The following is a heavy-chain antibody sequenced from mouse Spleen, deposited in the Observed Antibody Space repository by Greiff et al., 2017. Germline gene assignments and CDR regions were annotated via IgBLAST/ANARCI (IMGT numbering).Heavy chain of an antibody. V-gene: IGHV1-18*01. J-gene: IGHJ4*01. CDR2: INPNNGGT. CDR3: ARGTSHYYGSSHYYAMDY. CDR1: GYTFTDYN. D-gene: IGHD1-1*01. Sequence: EVQLQQSGPELVKPGASVKIPCKASGYTFTDYNMDWVKQSHGKSLEWIGDINPNNGGTIYNQKFKGKATLTVDKSSSTAYMELRSLTSEDTAVYYCARGTSHYYGSSHYYAMDYWGQGTSVTVSS.